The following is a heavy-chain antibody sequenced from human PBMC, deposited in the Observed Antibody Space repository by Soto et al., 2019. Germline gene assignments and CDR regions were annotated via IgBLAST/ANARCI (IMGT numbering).Heavy chain of an antibody. CDR3: ARDQGAVYYNGAPHWYGLDV. D-gene: IGHD3-10*01. CDR2: IYYSGST. J-gene: IGHJ6*02. Sequence: PSETLSLTCTVSGGSISSDYWSWIRQPPGKGLEWIGYIYYSGSTNYNPSLKSRVTISVDTSKNQFSLKLSSVTAADTAMYYCARDQGAVYYNGAPHWYGLDVWGRGNTVTVS. CDR1: GGSISSDY. V-gene: IGHV4-59*12.